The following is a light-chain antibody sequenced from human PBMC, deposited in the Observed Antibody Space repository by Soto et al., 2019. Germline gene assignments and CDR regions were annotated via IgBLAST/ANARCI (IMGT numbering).Light chain of an antibody. CDR2: DVN. CDR1: SSNVGGYHY. CDR3: CSYGGSYAYV. V-gene: IGLV2-11*01. J-gene: IGLJ1*01. Sequence: QSALTQPRSVSGSPGQSVTISCTGTSSNVGGYHYVSWYQQHPGKAPKLMIYDVNKRPSGVPDRFSGSKSGTTASLTISGLQAEDEADYYCCSYGGSYAYVFGTGTKLTVL.